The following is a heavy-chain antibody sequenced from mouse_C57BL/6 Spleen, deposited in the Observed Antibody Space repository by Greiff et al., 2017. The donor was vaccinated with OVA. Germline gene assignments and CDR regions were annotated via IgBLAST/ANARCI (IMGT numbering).Heavy chain of an antibody. V-gene: IGHV1-85*01. CDR3: ARSGDYHRDWYFDV. D-gene: IGHD2-4*01. Sequence: VKLVESGPELVKPGASVKLSCKASGYTFTSYDINWVKQRPGQGLEWIGWIYPRDGSTKYNEKFKGKATLTVDTSSSTAYMELHSLTSEDSAVYFCARSGDYHRDWYFDVWGTGTTVTVSS. CDR2: IYPRDGST. CDR1: GYTFTSYD. J-gene: IGHJ1*03.